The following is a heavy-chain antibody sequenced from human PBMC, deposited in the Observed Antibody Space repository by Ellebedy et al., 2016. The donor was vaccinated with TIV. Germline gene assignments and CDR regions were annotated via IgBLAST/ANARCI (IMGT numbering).Heavy chain of an antibody. Sequence: GESLKISXAASGFTFSNAWMSWVRQAPGKGLEWVGRIKSKTDGGTTDYAAPVKGRFTISRDDSKNTLYLQMNSLKTEDTAVYYCTTEIFVVRGAHWGQGTLVTVSS. D-gene: IGHD3-10*01. CDR3: TTEIFVVRGAH. V-gene: IGHV3-15*01. CDR2: IKSKTDGGTT. J-gene: IGHJ4*02. CDR1: GFTFSNAW.